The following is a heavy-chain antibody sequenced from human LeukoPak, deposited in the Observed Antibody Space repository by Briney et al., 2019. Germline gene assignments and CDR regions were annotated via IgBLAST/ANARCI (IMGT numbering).Heavy chain of an antibody. CDR3: AKEGLWSSNGLPFDY. CDR1: GFTFSTYA. Sequence: GGSLRLSCAASGFTFSTYAMSWVRQAPGKGLEWVSVISDSGGSTYYADSVKGRFTISRDNSRNTLYLQMNSLSPEDTAVYYCAKEGLWSSNGLPFDYWGQGTLVTVSS. D-gene: IGHD6-19*01. J-gene: IGHJ4*02. V-gene: IGHV3-23*01. CDR2: ISDSGGST.